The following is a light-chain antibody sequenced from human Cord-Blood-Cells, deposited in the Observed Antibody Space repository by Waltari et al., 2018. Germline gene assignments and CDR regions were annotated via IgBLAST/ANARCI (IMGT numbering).Light chain of an antibody. J-gene: IGLJ3*02. CDR3: CSYAGSSTWV. V-gene: IGLV2-23*01. Sequence: QSALTQPASVSGSPGQSITISCTGTSSDVGSYNLVSWYQQHPGKAPKLMIYEGSKRPSGVSNRFSCSKSGNTASLTISGLQAADEADYYCCSYAGSSTWVFGGGTKLTVL. CDR2: EGS. CDR1: SSDVGSYNL.